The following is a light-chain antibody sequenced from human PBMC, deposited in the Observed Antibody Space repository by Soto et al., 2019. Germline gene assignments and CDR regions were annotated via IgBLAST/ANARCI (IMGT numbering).Light chain of an antibody. V-gene: IGKV3D-20*02. CDR2: GAS. Sequence: EFVLTHSPGTLSLSPGARSNLSCRASQSLSSSYLAWYQQKPGQAPRLLIYGASSRATGIPDRFSGSGSGTDFTLTITRLQTEDFAVYYCQQRSNWHTITFGQGTRLEIK. CDR1: QSLSSSY. CDR3: QQRSNWHTIT. J-gene: IGKJ5*01.